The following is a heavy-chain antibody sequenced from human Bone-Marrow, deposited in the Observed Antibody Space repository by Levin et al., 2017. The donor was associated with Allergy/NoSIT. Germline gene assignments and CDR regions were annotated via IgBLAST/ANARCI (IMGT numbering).Heavy chain of an antibody. J-gene: IGHJ3*01. CDR3: AKRHDAFDV. Sequence: PGGSLRLSCAASGFTFRSYGMTWVRQAPGKGLEWVATISGSGENTDYADSVRGRFTISRDDSTHTLFLQMNSLRAEDTAVYYCAKRHDAFDVWGLGTMVTVSS. CDR1: GFTFRSYG. V-gene: IGHV3-23*01. CDR2: ISGSGENT.